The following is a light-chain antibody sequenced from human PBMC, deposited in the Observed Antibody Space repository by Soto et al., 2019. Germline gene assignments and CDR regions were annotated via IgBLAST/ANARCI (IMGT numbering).Light chain of an antibody. V-gene: IGLV2-11*01. Sequence: QSVLTQPRSVSGSPGQSVTISCTGTSSDGGGYNYVSWYQQHPAKAPKLMIYDVSKRPSGVPDRFSGSKSGNTASLTISGLQAEDEADYDCCSYAVSYDDVVGTGTNVTVL. CDR1: SSDGGGYNY. CDR3: CSYAVSYDDV. J-gene: IGLJ1*01. CDR2: DVS.